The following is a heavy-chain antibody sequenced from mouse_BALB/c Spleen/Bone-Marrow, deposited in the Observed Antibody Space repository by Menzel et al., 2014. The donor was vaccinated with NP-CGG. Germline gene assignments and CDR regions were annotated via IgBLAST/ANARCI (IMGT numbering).Heavy chain of an antibody. CDR2: VSTGSTII. J-gene: IGHJ2*01. CDR1: GFTFXNFG. D-gene: IGHD2-1*01. CDR3: ARSHFYGNYFDY. Sequence: EVMLVESGGGLVQPGGSRKLSCAAPGFTFXNFGMHWFRQSPEKGLEWVAFVSTGSTIIYYADTVKGRFTISRDNPENTLFLQMTSLRSEDTAIYYCARSHFYGNYFDYWGQGTTLTVSS. V-gene: IGHV5-17*02.